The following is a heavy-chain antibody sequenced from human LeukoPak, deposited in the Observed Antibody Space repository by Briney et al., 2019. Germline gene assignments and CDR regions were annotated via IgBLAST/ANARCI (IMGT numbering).Heavy chain of an antibody. CDR2: ISSSSSYI. J-gene: IGHJ2*01. CDR1: GFTFSSYS. CDR3: ARGGSSGYYYVYWYFDL. D-gene: IGHD3-22*01. V-gene: IGHV3-21*01. Sequence: GGSLRLSCAASGFTFSSYSMNWVRQAPGKGLEWVSSISSSSSYIYYADSVKGRFTISRDNAKNSLYLQMNSLRAEDTAVYYCARGGSSGYYYVYWYFDLWGRGTLVTVSS.